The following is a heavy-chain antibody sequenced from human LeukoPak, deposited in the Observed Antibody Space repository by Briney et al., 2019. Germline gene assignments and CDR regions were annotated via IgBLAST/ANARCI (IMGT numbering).Heavy chain of an antibody. CDR2: IYYSGST. CDR1: GGSISSSSYY. J-gene: IGHJ5*02. V-gene: IGHV4-39*07. D-gene: IGHD3-10*01. Sequence: SETLSLTCTVSGGSISSSSYYWGWIRQPPGKGLEWIGSIYYSGSTYYNSSLKSRVTISVDTSKNQFSLKLSSVTAADTAVYYCARTPLRGATFFTSYPNWFDTRGQGTLVTVSS. CDR3: ARTPLRGATFFTSYPNWFDT.